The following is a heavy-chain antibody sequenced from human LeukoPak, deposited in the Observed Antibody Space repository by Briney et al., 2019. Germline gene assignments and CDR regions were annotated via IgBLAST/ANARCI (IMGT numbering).Heavy chain of an antibody. Sequence: SETLSLTCAVYGGSFSGYYWSWIRQPPGKGLEWIGEINHSGSTSYNPSLKSRVTISVDKSKNQFSLKLSSVTAADTAVYYCARGPDHYYDSSGYLDYWGQGTLVTVSS. CDR1: GGSFSGYY. J-gene: IGHJ4*02. CDR3: ARGPDHYYDSSGYLDY. D-gene: IGHD3-22*01. CDR2: INHSGST. V-gene: IGHV4-34*01.